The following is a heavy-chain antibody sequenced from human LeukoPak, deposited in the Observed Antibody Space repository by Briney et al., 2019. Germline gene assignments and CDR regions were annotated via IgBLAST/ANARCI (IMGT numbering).Heavy chain of an antibody. CDR2: IKQDGGEK. D-gene: IGHD4-11*01. V-gene: IGHV3-7*01. CDR1: GFSFSTSW. J-gene: IGHJ6*03. Sequence: GGSLRLSCAASGFSFSTSWMNWVRQAPGKGLEWVANIKQDGGEKYYVDSVKGRFTVSRDNAKNSLFLQMNNLRAEDTAVYYCTRDDYSDYGYSSYYYMDVWGKGTTVPVSS. CDR3: TRDDYSDYGYSSYYYMDV.